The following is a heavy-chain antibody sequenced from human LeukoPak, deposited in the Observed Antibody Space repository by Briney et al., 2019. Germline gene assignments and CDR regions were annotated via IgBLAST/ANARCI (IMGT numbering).Heavy chain of an antibody. Sequence: ASVKVSCKASGYTFSDYYMRWVRHAPGQGLEWMGWINPKNGGTNYAQKFRGRVTMTSDTSISTVYMALTSLTSDDTAVYYCARNLASNLPFSNGHSHWGQGTLVTVSS. J-gene: IGHJ4*02. CDR2: INPKNGGT. CDR1: GYTFSDYY. CDR3: ARNLASNLPFSNGHSH. D-gene: IGHD2-8*01. V-gene: IGHV1-2*02.